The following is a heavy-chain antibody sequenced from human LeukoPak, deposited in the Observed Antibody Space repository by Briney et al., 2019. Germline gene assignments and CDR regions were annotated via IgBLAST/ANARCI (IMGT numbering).Heavy chain of an antibody. CDR1: GGSISSYY. CDR3: ARHRGYVGAFDV. Sequence: SETLSLTCTVSGGSISSYYWSWTRQPPGKGLEWIGFIYYSGSTSYNPSLKSRVTISVDTSKNQFSLNLSSVTASETAVYYCARHRGYVGAFDVWGRGTMVTVSS. J-gene: IGHJ3*01. V-gene: IGHV4-59*08. D-gene: IGHD3-22*01. CDR2: IYYSGST.